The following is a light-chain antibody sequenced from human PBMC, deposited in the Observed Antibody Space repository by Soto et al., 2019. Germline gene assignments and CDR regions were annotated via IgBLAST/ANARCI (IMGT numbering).Light chain of an antibody. CDR1: QSVGSN. Sequence: IVMTQSPAPLSLSKGEGVTLSCRARQSVGSNLAWYQQKPGQAPRLLIYGASTRATGIPARFSGSGSETEFTLTISILQAEDSAVYFCPQYNTGPTRTFGQGTKLDIK. J-gene: IGKJ1*01. V-gene: IGKV3-15*01. CDR3: PQYNTGPTRT. CDR2: GAS.